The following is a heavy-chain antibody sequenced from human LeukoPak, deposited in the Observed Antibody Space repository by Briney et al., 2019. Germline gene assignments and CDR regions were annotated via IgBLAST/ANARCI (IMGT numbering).Heavy chain of an antibody. D-gene: IGHD4-11*01. Sequence: SETLSLTCTVSGGSISSSSYYWGWIRQPPGKGLEWIGSIYYSGSTYYNPSLKSRVTISVDTSKNQFSLKLSSVTAADTAVYYCATIGLTTDTYYFDYWGQGTLVTVSS. J-gene: IGHJ4*02. CDR3: ATIGLTTDTYYFDY. CDR1: GGSISSSSYY. CDR2: IYYSGST. V-gene: IGHV4-39*01.